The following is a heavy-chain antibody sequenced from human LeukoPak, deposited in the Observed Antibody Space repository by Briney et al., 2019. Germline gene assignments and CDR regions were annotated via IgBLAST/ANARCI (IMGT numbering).Heavy chain of an antibody. Sequence: GESLQISCKGSGSSFTSYWIGWVRQLPGKGLEWMGMIYPGDFDTRYSPSFEGQVTISADKSISTAYPQWSSLKASDAAMYYCSRLGYCTNGICYSLPYWGQGTLVTVSS. D-gene: IGHD2-8*01. J-gene: IGHJ4*02. CDR2: IYPGDFDT. CDR1: GSSFTSYW. CDR3: SRLGYCTNGICYSLPY. V-gene: IGHV5-51*01.